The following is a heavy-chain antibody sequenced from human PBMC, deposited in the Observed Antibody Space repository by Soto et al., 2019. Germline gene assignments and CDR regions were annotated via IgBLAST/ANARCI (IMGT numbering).Heavy chain of an antibody. Sequence: QVQLQESGPGLVKPSGTLSLTCAVSGGSISSSNWWSWVRQPPGRGLEWIGEIYHSGSTNYNPSLKSRVTISVDNSKNQFSLKLSSLTAADTAVYYCARARIAYCGGDCYPAEAFEIWGQGTVVTVSS. CDR3: ARARIAYCGGDCYPAEAFEI. J-gene: IGHJ3*02. CDR2: IYHSGST. D-gene: IGHD2-21*02. CDR1: GGSISSSNW. V-gene: IGHV4-4*02.